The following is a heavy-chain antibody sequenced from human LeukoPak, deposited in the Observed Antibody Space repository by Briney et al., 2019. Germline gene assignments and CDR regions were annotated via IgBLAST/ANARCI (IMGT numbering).Heavy chain of an antibody. V-gene: IGHV1-3*01. J-gene: IGHJ4*02. CDR2: INAGNGNT. Sequence: ASVKVSCKASGGTFSSYAISWVRQAPGQRLEWMGWINAGNGNTKYSQKFQGRVTITRDTSASTAYMELSSLRSEDTAVYYCARPRLFGSGWSSFDYWGQGTLVTVSS. CDR3: ARPRLFGSGWSSFDY. D-gene: IGHD6-19*01. CDR1: GGTFSSYA.